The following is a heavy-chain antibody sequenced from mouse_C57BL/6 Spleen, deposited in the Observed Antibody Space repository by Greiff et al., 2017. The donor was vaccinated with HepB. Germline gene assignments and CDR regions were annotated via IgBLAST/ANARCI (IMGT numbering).Heavy chain of an antibody. D-gene: IGHD2-2*01. CDR2: ISDGGSYT. V-gene: IGHV5-4*01. Sequence: EVQLQESGGGLVKPGGSLKLSCAASGFTFSSYAMSWVRQTPEKRLEWVATISDGGSYTYYPDNVKGRFTISRDNAKNNLYLQMSHLKSEDTAMYYCARERTMVAYFDYWGQGTTLTVSS. CDR1: GFTFSSYA. CDR3: ARERTMVAYFDY. J-gene: IGHJ2*01.